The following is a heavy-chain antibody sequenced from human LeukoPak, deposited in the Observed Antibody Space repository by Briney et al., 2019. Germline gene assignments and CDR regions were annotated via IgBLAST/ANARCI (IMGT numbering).Heavy chain of an antibody. J-gene: IGHJ5*02. CDR3: ARGSPPYSSSPNWFDP. CDR2: IIPIFGTA. CDR1: GYTFSIDD. Sequence: SVKVSCKASGYTFSIDDMNWVRQAPGQGLEWMGGIIPIFGTANYAQKFQGRVTITADKSTSTAYMELSSLRSEDTAVYYCARGSPPYSSSPNWFDPWGQGTLVTVSS. V-gene: IGHV1-69*06. D-gene: IGHD6-6*01.